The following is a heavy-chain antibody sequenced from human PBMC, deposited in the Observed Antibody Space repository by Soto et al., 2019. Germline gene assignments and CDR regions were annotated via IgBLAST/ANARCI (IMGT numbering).Heavy chain of an antibody. CDR3: ASPTKPLYYYYGMDV. Sequence: QVQLVQSGAEVKKPGSSVKVSCKASGGTFSSYAISWVRQAPGQGLEWMGGIIPIFGTANYAQKIQGRVTITADESTSTAYMELSSLRSEDTAVYYFASPTKPLYYYYGMDVWGQGTTVTVSS. V-gene: IGHV1-69*12. CDR1: GGTFSSYA. CDR2: IIPIFGTA. D-gene: IGHD1-1*01. J-gene: IGHJ6*02.